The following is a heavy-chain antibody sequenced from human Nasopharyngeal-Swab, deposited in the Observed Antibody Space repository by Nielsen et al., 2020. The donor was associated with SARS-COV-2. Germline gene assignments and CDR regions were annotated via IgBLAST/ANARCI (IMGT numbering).Heavy chain of an antibody. CDR2: ITAGNGKT. Sequence: ASVKVSCKASGYTFTAYTMHWVRQAPGQGLEWMGWITAGNGKTKYSQNFQGRVTITRDTSATTAYMELRSLRSEDTAIYYCAVYSLLHQDAFDIWDQGTLVTVSS. V-gene: IGHV1-3*01. CDR3: AVYSLLHQDAFDI. D-gene: IGHD4-11*01. J-gene: IGHJ3*02. CDR1: GYTFTAYT.